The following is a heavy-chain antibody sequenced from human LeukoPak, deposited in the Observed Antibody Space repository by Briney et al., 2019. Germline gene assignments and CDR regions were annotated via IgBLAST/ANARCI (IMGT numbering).Heavy chain of an antibody. CDR2: IYYNESP. CDR1: GGSFSSYY. J-gene: IGHJ5*02. CDR3: ARSLEVEVAASWFDP. D-gene: IGHD2-15*01. V-gene: IGHV4-59*01. Sequence: PSETLSLTCTVPGGSFSSYYWSWIRQSPGNRLEWIGYIYYNESPNYNPSLKSRVTMSLDASKSQFSLNLHSVTAADTAIYFCARSLEVEVAASWFDPWGQGILVTVSS.